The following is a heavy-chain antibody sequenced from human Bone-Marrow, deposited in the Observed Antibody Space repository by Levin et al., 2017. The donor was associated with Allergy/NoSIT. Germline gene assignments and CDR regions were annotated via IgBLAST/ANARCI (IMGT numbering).Heavy chain of an antibody. CDR3: ARDGTLDY. V-gene: IGHV1-2*02. CDR1: GYTFTAYY. Sequence: GESLKISCKASGYTFTAYYMHWVRQAPGQGLEWMGWINPNSGGTNYAQKFQGRVTLTRDTSISTAYLELSGLISGGTAVYYCARDGTLDYWGQGTLVTVSS. D-gene: IGHD1-26*01. CDR2: INPNSGGT. J-gene: IGHJ4*02.